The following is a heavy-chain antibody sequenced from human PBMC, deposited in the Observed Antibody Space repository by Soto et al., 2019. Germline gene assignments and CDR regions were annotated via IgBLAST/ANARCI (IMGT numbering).Heavy chain of an antibody. Sequence: QVQLVQSGAEVKKPGSSVKVSCKASGGTFSSYAISWVRQAPGQGLEWMGGIIPIFGTANYAQKFQGRVTITADKSTSTAYMELSSLRFEDTAVYYCARDMAMVRGGGYGMDVWGQGTTVTVSS. CDR3: ARDMAMVRGGGYGMDV. CDR1: GGTFSSYA. D-gene: IGHD3-10*01. J-gene: IGHJ6*02. V-gene: IGHV1-69*06. CDR2: IIPIFGTA.